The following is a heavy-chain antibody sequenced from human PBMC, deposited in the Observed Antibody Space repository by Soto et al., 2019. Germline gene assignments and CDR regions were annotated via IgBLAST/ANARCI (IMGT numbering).Heavy chain of an antibody. V-gene: IGHV1-3*01. D-gene: IGHD6-13*01. J-gene: IGHJ5*02. CDR2: LNAANGDT. CDR1: GYTFTSYG. CDR3: VRRHVSATGIDWFDP. Sequence: EASVKVSCKASGYTFTSYGIHWVRQAPGQRLEWMGWLNAANGDTKYSPKFQGRVTITRDTSASTAYMELSSLRSEDTAVYYCVRRHVSATGIDWFDPWGQGTLVTV.